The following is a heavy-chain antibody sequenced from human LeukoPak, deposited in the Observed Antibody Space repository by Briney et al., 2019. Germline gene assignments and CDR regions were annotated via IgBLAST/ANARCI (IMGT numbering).Heavy chain of an antibody. CDR2: IYYSGST. J-gene: IGHJ4*02. CDR3: ARRDSSGWYTGSYFDY. V-gene: IGHV4-34*01. Sequence: PSETLSLTCAVYGGSFSGYFWSWIRQPPGKGLEWIGSIYYSGSTYYNPSLKSRVTISVDTSKNQFSLKLSSVTAADTAVYYCARRDSSGWYTGSYFDYWGQGTLVTVSS. D-gene: IGHD6-19*01. CDR1: GGSFSGYF.